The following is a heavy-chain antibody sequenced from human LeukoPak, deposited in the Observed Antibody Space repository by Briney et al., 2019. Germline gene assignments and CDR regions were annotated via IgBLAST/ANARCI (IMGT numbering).Heavy chain of an antibody. CDR1: GFTFSSYW. Sequence: GRSLRLSCAASGFTFSSYWMSWVRQAPGKGLEWVANIKQDGSEKYYVDSVKGRFTISRDNAKNSLYLQMNSLRAEDTAVYYCAREGSSSWQDYWGQGTLVTVSS. J-gene: IGHJ4*02. CDR2: IKQDGSEK. V-gene: IGHV3-7*01. D-gene: IGHD6-13*01. CDR3: AREGSSSWQDY.